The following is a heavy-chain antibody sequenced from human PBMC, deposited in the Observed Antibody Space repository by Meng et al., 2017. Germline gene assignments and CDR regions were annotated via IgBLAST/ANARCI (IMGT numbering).Heavy chain of an antibody. J-gene: IGHJ4*02. CDR2: IYYSGST. Sequence: SETLSLTCTVSGGSISSSSYYWGWIRQPPGKGLEWIGSIYYSGSTYYNPSLKSRVTISVDTSKNQFSLKLSSVTAADTAVYYCARGSITMVRGVIIIPFDYWGQGTLVTVSS. D-gene: IGHD3-10*01. CDR1: GGSISSSSYY. V-gene: IGHV4-39*07. CDR3: ARGSITMVRGVIIIPFDY.